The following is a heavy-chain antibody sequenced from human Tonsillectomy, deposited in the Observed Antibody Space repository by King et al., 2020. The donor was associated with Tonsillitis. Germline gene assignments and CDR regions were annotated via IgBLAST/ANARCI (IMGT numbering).Heavy chain of an antibody. CDR1: GDSISDYY. Sequence: QLQESGPGLVKPSETLSLTCTVSGDSISDYYWSWIRQPPGKGLEWIGYFYYSGSTTYNPSLKSRVTISVETSKNQFSLKLSSVTAADTAVYYCARGFCSSTSCHDAFDIWGQGTVVTVSS. V-gene: IGHV4-59*01. J-gene: IGHJ3*02. CDR3: ARGFCSSTSCHDAFDI. D-gene: IGHD2-2*01. CDR2: FYYSGST.